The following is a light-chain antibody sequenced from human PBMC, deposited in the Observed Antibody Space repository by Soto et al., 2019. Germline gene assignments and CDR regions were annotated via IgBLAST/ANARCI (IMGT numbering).Light chain of an antibody. CDR1: QSVSSSY. Sequence: EIVLTQSPGTLSLSPGERATLSCRASQSVSSSYLVWHQQKPGQAPRLLIYAASRRATGIPARFSGSGSGTDLTLTISSLEPEDFAVYYCQQRSRWPPITFGQGTRLEIK. CDR2: AAS. J-gene: IGKJ5*01. CDR3: QQRSRWPPIT. V-gene: IGKV3D-20*02.